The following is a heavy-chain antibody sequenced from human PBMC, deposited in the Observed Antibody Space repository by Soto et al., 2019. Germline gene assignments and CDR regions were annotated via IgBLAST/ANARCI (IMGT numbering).Heavy chain of an antibody. CDR2: IIPYYNTL. CDR1: EGTFNSYA. D-gene: IGHD6-13*01. CDR3: ASGASRWYPYFFDS. V-gene: IGHV1-69*01. Sequence: QAQVVQSGAEVRKPGPSVKLSCKASEGTFNSYAIAWVRQAPGQGLEWMGGIIPYYNTLNYAQKFQDRVTITADDSTNTVYMELRSLRSDDTAVYFCASGASRWYPYFFDSWAQGTLVTVSS. J-gene: IGHJ4*02.